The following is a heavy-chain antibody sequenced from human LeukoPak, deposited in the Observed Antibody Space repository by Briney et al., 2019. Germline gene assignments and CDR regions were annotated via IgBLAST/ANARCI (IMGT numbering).Heavy chain of an antibody. CDR2: IYHSGST. D-gene: IGHD3-22*01. CDR1: GGSISSGGYS. Sequence: PSETLSLTGAVSGGSISSGGYSWSWIRQPPGKGLEWIGYIYHSGSTYYNPSLKSRVTISVDRSKNQFSLKLSSVTAADTAVYYCARESPYYYDSSGYYEGGGFDYWGQGTLVTVSS. J-gene: IGHJ4*02. V-gene: IGHV4-30-2*01. CDR3: ARESPYYYDSSGYYEGGGFDY.